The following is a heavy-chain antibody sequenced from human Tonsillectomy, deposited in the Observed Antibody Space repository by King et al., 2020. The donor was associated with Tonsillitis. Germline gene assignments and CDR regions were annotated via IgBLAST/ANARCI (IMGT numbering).Heavy chain of an antibody. J-gene: IGHJ3*02. D-gene: IGHD3-16*01. CDR2: ISSSSSYI. CDR1: GFSFSSYT. Sequence: VQLVESGGGLVKPGGSLRLSCAASGFSFSSYTMNWVRQAPGTGLEWVSSISSSSSYIYHADSVKGRFTISRDNSKNSLYLQMNSLRAEDTAVYYCARSDPRYDSVWGAFDIWGQGTLVTVSS. CDR3: ARSDPRYDSVWGAFDI. V-gene: IGHV3-21*01.